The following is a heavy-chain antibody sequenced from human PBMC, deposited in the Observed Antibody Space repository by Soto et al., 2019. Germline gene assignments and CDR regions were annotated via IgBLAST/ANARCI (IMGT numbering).Heavy chain of an antibody. V-gene: IGHV3-48*02. Sequence: GGSLRLSCAASGFTFSTYSINWVRQAPGKGLEWISYISDNSSVIYYADAVKGRFTISRDNAKNSLYLQMNSLRDEDTAVYYCARDRDAYCSKGICSGPYFDYWGQGTLVTASS. J-gene: IGHJ4*02. CDR1: GFTFSTYS. CDR3: ARDRDAYCSKGICSGPYFDY. CDR2: ISDNSSVI. D-gene: IGHD2-8*01.